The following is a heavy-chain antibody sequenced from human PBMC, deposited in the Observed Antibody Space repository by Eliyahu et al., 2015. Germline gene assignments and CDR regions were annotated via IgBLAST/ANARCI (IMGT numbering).Heavy chain of an antibody. D-gene: IGHD5-24*01. CDR3: ATMTTMVRRREYYYYYMDV. V-gene: IGHV4-59*08. J-gene: IGHJ6*03. Sequence: QVQLQESGPGLVEPSETLSLTCTXXXGSXSXYYWSWIRQPPGKGLEWIGYIXYSGRTNYNPSLKSRVTMSVDTSKHQFSLNLSSVTAADTAVYFCATMTTMVRRREYYYYYMDVWGKGTTVTV. CDR1: XGSXSXYY. CDR2: IXYSGRT.